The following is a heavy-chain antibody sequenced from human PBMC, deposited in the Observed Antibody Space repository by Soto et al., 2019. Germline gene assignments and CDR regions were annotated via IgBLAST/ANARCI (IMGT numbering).Heavy chain of an antibody. J-gene: IGHJ4*02. Sequence: QVQLVESGGGVVQPGKSLRISCDVSGFPLTDYGMHWVRQAPGKGLEWVAVIWFDESRKYYADSVKGRFTISRDTSKNTVYLQMNSLRVEDTAVYYCASERGSSYFDSWGQGTLVTVSS. V-gene: IGHV3-33*01. CDR2: IWFDESRK. D-gene: IGHD1-26*01. CDR1: GFPLTDYG. CDR3: ASERGSSYFDS.